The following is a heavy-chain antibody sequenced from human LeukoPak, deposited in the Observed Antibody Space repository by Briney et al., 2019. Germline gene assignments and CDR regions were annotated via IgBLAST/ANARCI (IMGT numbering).Heavy chain of an antibody. CDR3: ARNSAGWFFDD. V-gene: IGHV4-38-2*01. J-gene: IGHJ4*02. CDR2: IYHSGST. D-gene: IGHD6-19*01. Sequence: SETLSLTCDVSGDSISSGYDWGWNRQPPGKGLEWIGSIYHSGSTTYNPSLKSRVTISADTSKNQFSLKVRSVTAADTAVYYCARNSAGWFFDDWGQGTLVTVSS. CDR1: GDSISSGYD.